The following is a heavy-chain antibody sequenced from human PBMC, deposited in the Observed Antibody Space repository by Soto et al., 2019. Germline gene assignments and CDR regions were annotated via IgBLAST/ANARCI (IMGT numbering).Heavy chain of an antibody. CDR2: ISSSSSYI. Sequence: PGGSLRLSCAASGFTFSSYSMNWVRQAPGKGLEWVSSISSSSSYIYYADSVKGRFTISRDKAKNSLYLQKNSLRAEDTAVYYCAREGDYYYDSSGYSDVDYWGQGTLVTVSS. CDR3: AREGDYYYDSSGYSDVDY. V-gene: IGHV3-21*01. D-gene: IGHD3-22*01. J-gene: IGHJ4*02. CDR1: GFTFSSYS.